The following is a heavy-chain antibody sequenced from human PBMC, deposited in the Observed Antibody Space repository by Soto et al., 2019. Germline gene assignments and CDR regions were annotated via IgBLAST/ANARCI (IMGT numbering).Heavy chain of an antibody. D-gene: IGHD2-2*01. Sequence: QVQLVESGGGVVQPGRSLGLSCAASGFTLNTYGMHWVRQAPGKGLEWVAAISYDGIYQYYADSVKGRFTISRDNSKNTLYVQMNSLRAEDTAVYYCARSPQPTRGIHWYFDFWGRGILVTVSS. CDR1: GFTLNTYG. CDR2: ISYDGIYQ. J-gene: IGHJ2*01. V-gene: IGHV3-30*03. CDR3: ARSPQPTRGIHWYFDF.